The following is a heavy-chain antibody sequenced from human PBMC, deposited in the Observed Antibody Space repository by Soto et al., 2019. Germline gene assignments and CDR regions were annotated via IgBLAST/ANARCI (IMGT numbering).Heavy chain of an antibody. CDR2: ITNYGGTT. CDR1: GFTFSSYA. CDR3: VRRGMSVADATFDP. V-gene: IGHV3-23*01. D-gene: IGHD6-19*01. J-gene: IGHJ5*02. Sequence: EVQLWESGGGLVQPGGSLRLSCVASGFTFSSYAMSWVRQAPGKGLEWVSSITNYGGTTYYADSVKGRFTISRDNSKNTLFLQMDDLRAEDTAVYYCVRRGMSVADATFDPWGQGAQVTVSS.